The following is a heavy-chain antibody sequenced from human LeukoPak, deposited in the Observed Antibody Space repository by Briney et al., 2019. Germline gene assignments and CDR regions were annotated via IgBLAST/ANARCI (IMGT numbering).Heavy chain of an antibody. CDR3: ARGGSYYGSGSYYNVDY. V-gene: IGHV3-20*04. CDR1: GFTFDDYG. CDR2: INWNGGST. D-gene: IGHD3-10*01. J-gene: IGHJ4*02. Sequence: GGSLRLSCAASGFTFDDYGMSWVRQAPGKGLEWVSGINWNGGSTGYADSAKGRFTISRDNAKNSLYLQMNSLRAEDTALYYCARGGSYYGSGSYYNVDYWGQGTLVTVSS.